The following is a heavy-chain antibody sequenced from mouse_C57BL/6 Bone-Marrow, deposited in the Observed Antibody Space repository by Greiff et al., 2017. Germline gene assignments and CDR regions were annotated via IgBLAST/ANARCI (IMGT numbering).Heavy chain of an antibody. CDR3: ARHSRWLLRMDFDV. J-gene: IGHJ1*03. CDR2: ISRGGGYT. Sequence: DVLLVESGGDLVKPGGSLKLSCAASGFTFSSYGMSWVRQTPDQRLEWVATISRGGGYTYYTDSVKGRYTLSGDNAKSTLYLQLSSLKSEDTAMYDGARHSRWLLRMDFDVWGTGTTVTVSS. V-gene: IGHV5-6*01. CDR1: GFTFSSYG. D-gene: IGHD2-3*01.